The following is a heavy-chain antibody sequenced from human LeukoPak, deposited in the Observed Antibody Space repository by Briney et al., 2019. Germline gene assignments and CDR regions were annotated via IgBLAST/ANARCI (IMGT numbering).Heavy chain of an antibody. CDR2: IWYDGSNK. J-gene: IGHJ6*03. CDR1: GFTFSSYG. CDR3: AKAPYCSSTSCQTYYYYYMDV. D-gene: IGHD2-2*01. V-gene: IGHV3-33*06. Sequence: PGGSLRLSCAASGFTFSSYGMHWVRQAPGKGLEWVAVIWYDGSNKYYTDSVKGRFTISRDNSKNTLYLQMNSLRAEDTAVYYCAKAPYCSSTSCQTYYYYYMDVWGKGTTVTVSS.